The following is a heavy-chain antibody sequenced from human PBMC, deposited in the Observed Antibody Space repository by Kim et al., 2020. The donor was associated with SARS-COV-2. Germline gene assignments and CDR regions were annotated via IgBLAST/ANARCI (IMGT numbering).Heavy chain of an antibody. V-gene: IGHV3-53*04. D-gene: IGHD6-6*01. Sequence: YYADSVKGRFTISRHNSKNTLYLQMNSLRAEDTAVYYCASGIAARPGIDYWGQGTLVTVSS. J-gene: IGHJ4*02. CDR3: ASGIAARPGIDY.